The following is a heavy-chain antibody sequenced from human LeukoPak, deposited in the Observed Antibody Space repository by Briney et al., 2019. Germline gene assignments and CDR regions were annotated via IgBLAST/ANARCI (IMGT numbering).Heavy chain of an antibody. Sequence: GGSLRLSCAASGFTLSSYWMSWVRQAPGKGLEWVANIKQDGSEKYYVDSVKGRFTISRDNAKNSLYLQMNSLRAEDTAVYYCARDAQYYYGSGSENDAFDIWGQGTMVTVSS. CDR3: ARDAQYYYGSGSENDAFDI. CDR2: IKQDGSEK. V-gene: IGHV3-7*01. D-gene: IGHD3-10*01. J-gene: IGHJ3*02. CDR1: GFTLSSYW.